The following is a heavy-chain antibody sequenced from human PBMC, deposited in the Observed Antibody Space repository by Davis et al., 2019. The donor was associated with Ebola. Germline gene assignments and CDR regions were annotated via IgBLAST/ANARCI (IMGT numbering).Heavy chain of an antibody. Sequence: PGGSLRLSCAASGFTFSSYSMNWVRQAPGKGLEWVSSISSSSSYIYYADSVKGRFTISRDNAKNSLYLQMNSLRAEDTAVYYCARDGSANEYVWGSYRIAPFDYWGQGTLVTVSS. D-gene: IGHD3-16*02. CDR2: ISSSSSYI. J-gene: IGHJ4*02. V-gene: IGHV3-21*01. CDR3: ARDGSANEYVWGSYRIAPFDY. CDR1: GFTFSSYS.